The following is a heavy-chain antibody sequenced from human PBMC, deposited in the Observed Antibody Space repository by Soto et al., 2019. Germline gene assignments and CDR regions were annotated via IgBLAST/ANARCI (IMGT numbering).Heavy chain of an antibody. D-gene: IGHD2-2*02. V-gene: IGHV3-23*01. CDR1: GFTFSSYA. Sequence: GGSLRLSCAASGFTFSSYAMSWVRQAPGKGLEWVSAISGSGGSTYYADSVKGRFTISRDNSKNTLYLQMNSLRAEDTAVYYCAKEGFPATAILGTYYFDYWGQGTLVTVSS. CDR2: ISGSGGST. CDR3: AKEGFPATAILGTYYFDY. J-gene: IGHJ4*02.